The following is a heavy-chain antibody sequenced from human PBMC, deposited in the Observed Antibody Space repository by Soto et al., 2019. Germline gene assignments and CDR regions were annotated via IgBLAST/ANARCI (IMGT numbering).Heavy chain of an antibody. V-gene: IGHV1-69*02. Sequence: SVKVSCKASGGTFSSYTISWVRQAPGQGLEWMGRIIPILGIANYAQKFQGRVTITADKSTSTAYMELSGLRSEDTAVYYCATFYDFWSGYNNYYMDVRGKGTTVTVSS. D-gene: IGHD3-3*01. CDR1: GGTFSSYT. J-gene: IGHJ6*03. CDR3: ATFYDFWSGYNNYYMDV. CDR2: IIPILGIA.